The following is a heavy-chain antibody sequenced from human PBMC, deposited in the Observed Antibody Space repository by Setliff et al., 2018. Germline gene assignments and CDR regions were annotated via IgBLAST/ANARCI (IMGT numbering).Heavy chain of an antibody. CDR1: GYTFTSYD. V-gene: IGHV1-69*06. CDR2: IIPIFGTA. D-gene: IGHD6-19*01. Sequence: SVKVSCKASGYTFTSYDINWVRQATGQGLEWMGRIIPIFGTANYAQKFQGRVTITADKSTSTAYMELSSLRSEDTAVYSCARNPSPESNGWDGGYYYYFYMDVWGKGTTVTVSS. CDR3: ARNPSPESNGWDGGYYYYFYMDV. J-gene: IGHJ6*03.